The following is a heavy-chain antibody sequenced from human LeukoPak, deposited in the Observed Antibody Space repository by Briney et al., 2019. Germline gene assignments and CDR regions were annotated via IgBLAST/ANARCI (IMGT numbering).Heavy chain of an antibody. CDR1: GFTFNSYA. D-gene: IGHD1-26*01. J-gene: IGHJ4*02. Sequence: GGSLRLSCAASGFTFNSYAMSWVRQAPGKGLGWVSAISGTGGNAYYADSVKGRFTISRDNSKNTLYLQMNSLRAEDTAVYYYAKGGSYDYWGQRTLVTVSS. CDR2: ISGTGGNA. CDR3: AKGGSYDY. V-gene: IGHV3-23*01.